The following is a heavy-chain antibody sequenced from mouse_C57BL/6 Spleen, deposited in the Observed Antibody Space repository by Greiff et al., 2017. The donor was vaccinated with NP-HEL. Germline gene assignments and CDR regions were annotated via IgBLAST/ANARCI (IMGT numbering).Heavy chain of an antibody. CDR1: GYAFSSSW. CDR3: ARSAPFAY. J-gene: IGHJ3*01. V-gene: IGHV1-82*01. Sequence: VKLMESGPELVKPGASVKISCKASGYAFSSSWMNWVKQRPGKGLEWIGRIYPGDGDTNYNGKFKGKATLTADKSSSTAYMQLSSLTSEDSAVYFCARSAPFAYWGQGTLVTVSA. CDR2: IYPGDGDT.